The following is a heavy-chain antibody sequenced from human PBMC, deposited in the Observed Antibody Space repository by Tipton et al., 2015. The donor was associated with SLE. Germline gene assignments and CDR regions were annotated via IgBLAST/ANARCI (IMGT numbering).Heavy chain of an antibody. CDR3: ARDKANYFDY. CDR2: INHSGST. CDR1: GGSFSGYY. V-gene: IGHV4-34*01. Sequence: TLSLTCAVYGGSFSGYYWNWIRRPPGKGLEWIGEINHSGSTNYNPSLKSRVTISVDTSKNQFSLKLSSVTAADTAVYYCARDKANYFDYWGQGTLVTVSS. J-gene: IGHJ4*02.